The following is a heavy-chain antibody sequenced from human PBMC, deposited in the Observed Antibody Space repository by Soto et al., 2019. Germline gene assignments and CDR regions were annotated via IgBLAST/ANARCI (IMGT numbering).Heavy chain of an antibody. Sequence: LSLTCTVSGGSISSSSYYWGWIRQPPGKGLEWIGSIYYSGSTYYNPSLKSRVTISVDTSKNQFSLKLSSVTAADTAVYYCARRLDYGDAFDIWGQGTMVTVSS. CDR2: IYYSGST. V-gene: IGHV4-39*01. CDR3: ARRLDYGDAFDI. D-gene: IGHD4-17*01. CDR1: GGSISSSSYY. J-gene: IGHJ3*02.